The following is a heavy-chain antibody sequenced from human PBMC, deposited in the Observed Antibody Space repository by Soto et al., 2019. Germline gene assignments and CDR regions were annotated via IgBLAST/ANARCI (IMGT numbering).Heavy chain of an antibody. V-gene: IGHV1-46*01. D-gene: IGHD3-22*01. Sequence: QVQLVQSGAEVKRPGSSVKVSCKTSGYTFTNYHMHWVRRAPGQGLEWMGVINPSGGTTTYAQDFQGRVTMTWDTSTSTVYMELRNLRSEHTTVYYCARTHYDDRGYYYGVIDYWGQGTLVTVSS. J-gene: IGHJ4*02. CDR3: ARTHYDDRGYYYGVIDY. CDR2: INPSGGTT. CDR1: GYTFTNYH.